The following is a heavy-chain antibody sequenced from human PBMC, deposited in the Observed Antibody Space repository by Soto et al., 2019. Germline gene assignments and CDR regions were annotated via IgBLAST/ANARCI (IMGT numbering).Heavy chain of an antibody. V-gene: IGHV4-39*01. Sequence: SETLSLTCTFSGDSISSSKYYWGWIRQPPGKGLEWIGSSYYSGSPYYNSSLKSRVTISVDTSKNQFSLKLTSVTAADTAVYYCARGQAASGRPHSTYFDYWGLGTLVTVSS. CDR2: SYYSGSP. CDR1: GDSISSSKYY. J-gene: IGHJ4*02. D-gene: IGHD6-13*01. CDR3: ARGQAASGRPHSTYFDY.